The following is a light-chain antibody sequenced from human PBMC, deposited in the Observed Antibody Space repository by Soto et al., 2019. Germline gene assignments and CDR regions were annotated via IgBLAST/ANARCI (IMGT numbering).Light chain of an antibody. CDR1: QSVSSH. V-gene: IGKV3-15*01. Sequence: EIVMTQSPATLSVSPVERATLSCRASQSVSSHLAWYQQKPGQAPRLLIYDASTRATGIPARFSGSGSGTDFTLTISSLEPEDFAVYYCQQYGSSPITFGQGTRLEIK. J-gene: IGKJ5*01. CDR2: DAS. CDR3: QQYGSSPIT.